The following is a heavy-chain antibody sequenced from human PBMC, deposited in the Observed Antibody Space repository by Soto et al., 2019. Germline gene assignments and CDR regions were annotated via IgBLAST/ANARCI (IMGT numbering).Heavy chain of an antibody. Sequence: PGESLKISCKGSGYSFTSYWIGWVRQMPGKGLEWMGIIYPGDSDARYSPSFQGQVTISADKSISTAYLQWSSLKASDTAMYYCGRAAAGTFFWFDPWGQGTLVTVSS. CDR2: IYPGDSDA. CDR3: GRAAAGTFFWFDP. V-gene: IGHV5-51*01. J-gene: IGHJ5*02. D-gene: IGHD6-13*01. CDR1: GYSFTSYW.